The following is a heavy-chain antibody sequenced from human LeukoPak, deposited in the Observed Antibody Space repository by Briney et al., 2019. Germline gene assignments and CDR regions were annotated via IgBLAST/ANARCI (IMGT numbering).Heavy chain of an antibody. J-gene: IGHJ5*02. Sequence: SETLSLTCTVSGYSISSGYYWGWIRQPPGKGLEWIGSIYHSGSTYYNPSLKSRVTISVDTSKNQFSLKLSSVTAADTAVYYCARGIRNYCSGGSCHPIGWFDPWGQGTLVTVSS. D-gene: IGHD2-15*01. CDR3: ARGIRNYCSGGSCHPIGWFDP. CDR1: GYSISSGYY. V-gene: IGHV4-38-2*02. CDR2: IYHSGST.